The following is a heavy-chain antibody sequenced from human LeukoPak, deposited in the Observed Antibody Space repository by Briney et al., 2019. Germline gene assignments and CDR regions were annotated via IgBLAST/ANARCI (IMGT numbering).Heavy chain of an antibody. CDR1: GFTFSNAW. CDR2: ISYDERNQ. J-gene: IGHJ4*02. V-gene: IGHV3-30*03. CDR3: AITPDGTTVDFDY. Sequence: GGSLRLSCTASGFTFSNAWMSWVRQAPGKGLEWVALISYDERNQFFVDSVKGRFSISRDNSKNTLYLQMNSLRPEDTAVYYCAITPDGTTVDFDYWGQGTLVTVSS. D-gene: IGHD4-23*01.